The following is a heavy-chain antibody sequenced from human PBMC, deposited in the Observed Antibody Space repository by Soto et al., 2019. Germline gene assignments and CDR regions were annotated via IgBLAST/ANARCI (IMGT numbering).Heavy chain of an antibody. V-gene: IGHV4-39*01. CDR1: GGSISSNSYY. J-gene: IGHJ5*02. CDR3: ARQFLRAVAGIRSDNWFDP. D-gene: IGHD6-19*01. Sequence: PSETLSLTCTVSGGSISSNSYYWGGLRQPPGKGLDWIGSNYYSASTYDNPYPKSRVTIYVDTTKNPLSLNLSPVTAADTAEDYCARQFLRAVAGIRSDNWFDPWGQGTLVTVSS. CDR2: NYYSAST.